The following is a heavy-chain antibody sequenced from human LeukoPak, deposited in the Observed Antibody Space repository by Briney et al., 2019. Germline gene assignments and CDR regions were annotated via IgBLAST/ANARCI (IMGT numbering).Heavy chain of an antibody. V-gene: IGHV3-64D*08. J-gene: IGHJ4*02. Sequence: GGSLRLSCSASGFTFSSYAMHWVRQAPGKGLEYVSGISTNGGRTYYVDFVKDRCTISRHNSKNTLYLQMSSLRVEDTAVYFCPLPTLGYWGQGTLVTVSS. CDR1: GFTFSSYA. D-gene: IGHD2-15*01. CDR3: PLPTLGY. CDR2: ISTNGGRT.